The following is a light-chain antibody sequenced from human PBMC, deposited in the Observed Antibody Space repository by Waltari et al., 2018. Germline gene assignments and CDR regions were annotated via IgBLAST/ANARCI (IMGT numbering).Light chain of an antibody. CDR3: SSKTSSSTVV. Sequence: QSALTQPASVSGSPGQSITISCTGTSSDVGCYNCVSCYQHHPGKAPKLVVFDVSNRPSGASNRFPGSKSGNTASLTIAGLQAGDEADYYCSSKTSSSTVVFGGGTKLTVL. CDR1: SSDVGCYNC. J-gene: IGLJ2*01. V-gene: IGLV2-14*03. CDR2: DVS.